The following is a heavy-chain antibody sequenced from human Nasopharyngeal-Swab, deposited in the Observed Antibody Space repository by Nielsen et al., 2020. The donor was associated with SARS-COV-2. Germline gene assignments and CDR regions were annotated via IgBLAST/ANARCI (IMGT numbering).Heavy chain of an antibody. CDR2: ISYDGSNK. D-gene: IGHD1-26*01. V-gene: IGHV3-30-3*01. Sequence: GGSLRLSCAGSGFTFSSYAMHWVRQAPGKGLEWVAVISYDGSNKYYADSVKGRFTISRDNSKNTLYLQMNSLRAEDTAVYYCARTYSGSYWGAFDIWGQGTMITVSS. CDR3: ARTYSGSYWGAFDI. CDR1: GFTFSSYA. J-gene: IGHJ3*02.